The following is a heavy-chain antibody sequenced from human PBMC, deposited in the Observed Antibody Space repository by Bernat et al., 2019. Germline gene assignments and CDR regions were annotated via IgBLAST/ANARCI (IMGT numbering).Heavy chain of an antibody. V-gene: IGHV1-3*01. D-gene: IGHD5-24*01. J-gene: IGHJ3*02. CDR2: INAGNGNT. Sequence: QVQLVQSGAEVKKPGASVKVSCKASGYTFTSYAMHWVRQAPGQRLEWMGWINAGNGNTKYSQKFQGRVTITRDTSASTAYMELSSLRSEDTAVYYCARDRAFEMATTDAFDIWGQGTMVTVSS. CDR1: GYTFTSYA. CDR3: ARDRAFEMATTDAFDI.